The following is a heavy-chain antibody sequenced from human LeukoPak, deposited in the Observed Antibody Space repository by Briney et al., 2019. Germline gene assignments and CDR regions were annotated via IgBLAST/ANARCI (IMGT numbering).Heavy chain of an antibody. Sequence: GASVKVSCKASGGTFSTYSISWVRQAPGQGLEWMGGIIPMFGTANYAHHFQGRVTISADKSTSTAYMELSSLRSDDTAFYYWARESGDGGWFDPWGQGTLVTVSS. CDR2: IIPMFGTA. CDR1: GGTFSTYS. V-gene: IGHV1-69*06. J-gene: IGHJ5*02. CDR3: ARESGDGGWFDP. D-gene: IGHD5-24*01.